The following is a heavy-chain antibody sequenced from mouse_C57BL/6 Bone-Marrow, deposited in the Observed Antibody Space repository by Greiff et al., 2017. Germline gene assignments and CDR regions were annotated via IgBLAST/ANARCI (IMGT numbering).Heavy chain of an antibody. V-gene: IGHV1-82*01. D-gene: IGHD1-1*01. CDR3: ASYYYGSRPY. Sequence: QVQLQQPGAELVKPGASVKLSCKASGYAFTSSWMHWVKQRPGQGLEWIGRIYPGDGDTNYNGKFKGKATLTADKSSSTAYMQLSSLTSEEAAVYFYASYYYGSRPYWGQGTLVTVSA. CDR2: IYPGDGDT. CDR1: GYAFTSSW. J-gene: IGHJ3*01.